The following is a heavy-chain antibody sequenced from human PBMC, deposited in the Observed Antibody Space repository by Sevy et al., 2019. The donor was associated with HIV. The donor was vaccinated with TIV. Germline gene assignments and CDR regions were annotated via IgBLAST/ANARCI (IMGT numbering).Heavy chain of an antibody. CDR2: INTSGST. J-gene: IGHJ2*01. D-gene: IGHD3-9*01. Sequence: SGTLSLTCTASGCPIRSYDWSWIRQPAGKGLEWIGRINTSGSTNYNPSPKSRVPMSVDTSKNQFSLKLSSVTAADTAVYSCACLTPRLGWYFDLWGRGTLVTVSS. V-gene: IGHV4-4*07. CDR3: ACLTPRLGWYFDL. CDR1: GCPIRSYD.